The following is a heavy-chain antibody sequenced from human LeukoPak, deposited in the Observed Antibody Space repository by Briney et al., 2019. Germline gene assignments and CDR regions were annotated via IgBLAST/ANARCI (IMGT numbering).Heavy chain of an antibody. CDR3: ARQYIDILTGYHRAELSWYFDL. D-gene: IGHD3-9*01. CDR1: GGSISSGNY. CDR2: IYTSGST. J-gene: IGHJ2*01. Sequence: SETLSLTCTVSGGSISSGNYWSWIRQPAGKGLEWIGRIYTSGSTNYNPSLKSRVTISVDTSKNQFSLKLSSLTAADTDVYYCARQYIDILTGYHRAELSWYFDLWGRGTLVTVSS. V-gene: IGHV4-61*02.